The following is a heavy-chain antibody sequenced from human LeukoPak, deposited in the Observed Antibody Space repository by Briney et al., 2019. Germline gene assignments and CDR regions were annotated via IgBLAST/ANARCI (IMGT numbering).Heavy chain of an antibody. Sequence: SETLSLTCAVYGGSFSGYYWSWIRQPPGKGLEWIGEINHSGSTNYNPSPKSRVTISVDTSKNQFSLKLSSVTAADTAVYYCARASKVPYYYMDVWGKGTTVTVSS. CDR1: GGSFSGYY. J-gene: IGHJ6*03. CDR3: ARASKVPYYYMDV. V-gene: IGHV4-34*01. CDR2: INHSGST.